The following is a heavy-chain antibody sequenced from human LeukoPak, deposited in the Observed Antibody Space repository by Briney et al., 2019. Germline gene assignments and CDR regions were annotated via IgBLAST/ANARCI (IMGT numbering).Heavy chain of an antibody. CDR2: INSDGSST. D-gene: IGHD1-26*01. Sequence: PGGSLRLSCAASGFTFSSYWMHRVRQAPGKGLVWVSRINSDGSSTSYADSVKGRFTISRDNAKNTLYLQMNSLRAEDTAVYYCARSVMGATAHAFDIWGQGTMVTVSS. CDR3: ARSVMGATAHAFDI. CDR1: GFTFSSYW. V-gene: IGHV3-74*01. J-gene: IGHJ3*02.